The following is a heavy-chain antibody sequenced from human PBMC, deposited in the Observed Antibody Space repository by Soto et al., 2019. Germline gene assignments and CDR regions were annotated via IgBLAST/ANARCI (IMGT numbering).Heavy chain of an antibody. CDR3: ARDTDGGNYDY. CDR1: GGTLSSYS. D-gene: IGHD2-15*01. V-gene: IGHV1-69*01. CDR2: IIPIFGTA. J-gene: IGHJ4*02. Sequence: VKVSRKASGGTLSSYSIRWVGQAPGQRLEWMGGIIPIFGTANYAQKFQGRVTITADESTSTAYMELSSLRSEDTAVYYCARDTDGGNYDYWGQGTLVTVSS.